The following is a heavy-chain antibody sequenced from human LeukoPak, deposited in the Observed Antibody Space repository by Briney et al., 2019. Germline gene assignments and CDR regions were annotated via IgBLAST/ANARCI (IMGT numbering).Heavy chain of an antibody. CDR3: AREYSSGGAFDY. J-gene: IGHJ4*02. D-gene: IGHD6-19*01. CDR2: ISGTSSTI. V-gene: IGHV3-48*01. Sequence: GGSLRLSCAASGFSFSTSGMNWVRQAPGKGLEWVSYISGTSSTIYYADSVKGRFTISRDNAKNSLYLQMNSLRAEDTAVYYCAREYSSGGAFDYWGQGTLVTVSS. CDR1: GFSFSTSG.